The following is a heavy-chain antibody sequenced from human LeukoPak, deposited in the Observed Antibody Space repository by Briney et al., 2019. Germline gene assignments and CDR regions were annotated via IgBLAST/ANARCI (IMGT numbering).Heavy chain of an antibody. V-gene: IGHV4-30-2*01. D-gene: IGHD3-22*01. Sequence: SETLSLTCAVSGGSISSGGYSWSWIRQPPGKGLEWIGYIYHSGSTYYNPSLKSRVTISVDRSKNQFSLKLSSVTAADTAVYYCARVPPSNYYYDSSGYYTKSNWFDPWGQGTLVTVSS. CDR2: IYHSGST. CDR1: GGSISSGGYS. CDR3: ARVPPSNYYYDSSGYYTKSNWFDP. J-gene: IGHJ5*02.